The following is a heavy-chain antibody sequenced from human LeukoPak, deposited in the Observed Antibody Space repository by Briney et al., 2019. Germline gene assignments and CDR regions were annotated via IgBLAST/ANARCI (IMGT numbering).Heavy chain of an antibody. CDR1: GGTFSSYA. J-gene: IGHJ5*02. D-gene: IGHD5-18*01. Sequence: SVKVSCKASGGTFSSYAISWVRQAPGQGLEWMGGIIPIFGTANYAQKFQGRVTITTDESTSTAYMELSSLRSEDTAVYYCARMSYSYGYISWFDPWGQGTLVTVSS. CDR2: IIPIFGTA. CDR3: ARMSYSYGYISWFDP. V-gene: IGHV1-69*05.